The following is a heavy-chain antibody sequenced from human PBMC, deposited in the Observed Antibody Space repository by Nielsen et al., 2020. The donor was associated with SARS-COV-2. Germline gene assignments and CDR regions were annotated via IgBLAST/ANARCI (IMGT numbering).Heavy chain of an antibody. CDR3: ARGSGATAKHKDAFDI. CDR2: IWYDGGNK. CDR1: GFTFSSYG. V-gene: IGHV3-33*01. Sequence: GESLKISCAASGFTFSSYGMHWVRQAPGKGLEWVAVIWYDGGNKYYADSVKGRFTISRDNSKNTLYLQMNSLRAEDTAVYYCARGSGATAKHKDAFDIWGQGTMVTVSS. J-gene: IGHJ3*02. D-gene: IGHD6-25*01.